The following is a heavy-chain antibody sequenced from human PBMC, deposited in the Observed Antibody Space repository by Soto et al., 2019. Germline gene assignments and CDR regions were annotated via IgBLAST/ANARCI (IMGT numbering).Heavy chain of an antibody. CDR3: ASAHYDILTGHFYDAFDI. CDR1: GGTFSSYT. CDR2: IIPILGIA. J-gene: IGHJ3*02. D-gene: IGHD3-9*01. Sequence: ASVKVSCKASGGTFSSYTISWVRQAPGQGLEWMGRIIPILGIANYAQKFQGRVTITADKSTSTAYMELSSLRSEDTAVYYCASAHYDILTGHFYDAFDIWGQGTMVTVSS. V-gene: IGHV1-69*02.